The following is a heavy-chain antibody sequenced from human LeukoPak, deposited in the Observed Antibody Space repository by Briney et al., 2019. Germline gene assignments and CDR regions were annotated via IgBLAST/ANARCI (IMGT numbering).Heavy chain of an antibody. CDR2: VSSSGTTT. Sequence: GGSLRLSCAASGFTFSSYSVIWARQAPGKGLEWVSYVSSSGTTTYYADPVKGRFTISRDNGKNLVSLQMNSLRDEDTAIYYCAKDPRRSDPWGQGTLVTVSS. CDR3: AKDPRRSDP. V-gene: IGHV3-48*02. J-gene: IGHJ5*02. D-gene: IGHD5-24*01. CDR1: GFTFSSYS.